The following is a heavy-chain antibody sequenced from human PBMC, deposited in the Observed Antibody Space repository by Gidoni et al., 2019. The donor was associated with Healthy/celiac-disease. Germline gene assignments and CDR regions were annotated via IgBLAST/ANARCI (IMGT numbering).Heavy chain of an antibody. CDR2: IYYSGST. V-gene: IGHV4-31*03. CDR3: ARDGITMVRGVIMDNYGMDV. Sequence: QVQLQESGPGLVKPSQTLSLTCTVSGGSISSGGYYWSWIRQHPGKGLEWIGYIYYSGSTYYNPSLKSRVTISVDTSKNQFSLKLSSVTAADTAVYYCARDGITMVRGVIMDNYGMDVWGQGTTVTVSS. CDR1: GGSISSGGYY. J-gene: IGHJ6*02. D-gene: IGHD3-10*01.